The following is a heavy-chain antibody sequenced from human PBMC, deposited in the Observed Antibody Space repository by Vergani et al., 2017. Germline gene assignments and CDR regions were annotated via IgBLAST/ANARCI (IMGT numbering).Heavy chain of an antibody. CDR2: INHSGST. Sequence: QVPLQQWGAGLLKPSETLSLTCAVYGGSFSGYYWSWIRQPPGKGLEWIGEINHSGSTNYNPSLKSRVTISVDTSKNQFSLKLSSVTAADTAVYYCARGRGYGKNYYMAVWGKGTTVTVSS. D-gene: IGHD1-1*01. V-gene: IGHV4-34*01. CDR3: ARGRGYGKNYYMAV. CDR1: GGSFSGYY. J-gene: IGHJ6*03.